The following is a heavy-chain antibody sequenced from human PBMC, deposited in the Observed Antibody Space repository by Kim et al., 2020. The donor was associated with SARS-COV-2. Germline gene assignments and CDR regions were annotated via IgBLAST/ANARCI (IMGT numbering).Heavy chain of an antibody. CDR3: ARGAYYYDSSGYSLDY. J-gene: IGHJ4*01. Sequence: GGSLRLSCAASGFTFSSYGMHWVRQAPGKGLEWVAVISYDGSNKYYADSVKGRFTISRDNSKNTLYLQMNSLRAEDTAVYYCARGAYYYDSSGYSLDYWG. CDR1: GFTFSSYG. CDR2: ISYDGSNK. V-gene: IGHV3-33*05. D-gene: IGHD3-22*01.